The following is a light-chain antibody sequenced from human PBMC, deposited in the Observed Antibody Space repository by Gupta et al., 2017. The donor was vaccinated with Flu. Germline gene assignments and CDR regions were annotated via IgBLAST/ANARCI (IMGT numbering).Light chain of an antibody. V-gene: IGKV1-5*03. Sequence: TQPPSTLPAYEGERVTLTCRASQSISSWLAWYQQKPGKAPKLLIYKASSLESGVPSRFSGSGSGTEFTLTVSSLQPDDFATYYCQHYNTYSWTFGQGTKVEIK. CDR1: QSISSW. CDR3: QHYNTYSWT. CDR2: KAS. J-gene: IGKJ1*01.